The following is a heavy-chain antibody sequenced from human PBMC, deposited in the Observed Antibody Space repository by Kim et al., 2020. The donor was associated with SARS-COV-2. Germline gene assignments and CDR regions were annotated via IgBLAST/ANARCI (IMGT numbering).Heavy chain of an antibody. CDR2: INSDGSST. CDR3: AREGSGSYYYFDY. CDR1: GFTFRSYW. D-gene: IGHD1-26*01. Sequence: GGSLRLSCAASGFTFRSYWMHWVRQVPGKGLVWVSRINSDGSSTNYADSVKGRFAISRDNAKNTLYLQMNSLRAEDTGVYYCAREGSGSYYYFDYWGQGTLVTVSS. J-gene: IGHJ4*02. V-gene: IGHV3-74*01.